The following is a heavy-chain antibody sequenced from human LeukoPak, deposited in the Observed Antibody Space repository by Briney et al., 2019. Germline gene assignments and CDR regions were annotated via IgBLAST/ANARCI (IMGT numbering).Heavy chain of an antibody. D-gene: IGHD6-13*01. CDR1: GYSFTSYW. CDR3: ARQSRDSSSWYSSFDY. Sequence: GESLKISCKGSGYSFTSYWIGWVRQMPGKGLEWMGIIYPGDSDTRYSPSFQGQVTISADKSISTAYLQWSSLKASDTAMYYCARQSRDSSSWYSSFDYWGQGTLVTVSS. CDR2: IYPGDSDT. V-gene: IGHV5-51*01. J-gene: IGHJ4*02.